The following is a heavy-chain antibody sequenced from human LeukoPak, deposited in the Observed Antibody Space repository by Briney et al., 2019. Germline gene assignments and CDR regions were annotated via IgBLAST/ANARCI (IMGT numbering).Heavy chain of an antibody. J-gene: IGHJ4*02. CDR1: GFTFSSYG. CDR2: IWYDGSNK. V-gene: IGHV3-33*01. CDR3: ARDPESYDTFYYFDY. D-gene: IGHD3-22*01. Sequence: PGGSLRLSCAASGFTFSSYGMHWVRRAPGKGLEWVAVIWYDGSNKYYADSVKGRFTISRDNSKNTLYLQMNSLRAEDTAVYYCARDPESYDTFYYFDYWGQGTLVTVSS.